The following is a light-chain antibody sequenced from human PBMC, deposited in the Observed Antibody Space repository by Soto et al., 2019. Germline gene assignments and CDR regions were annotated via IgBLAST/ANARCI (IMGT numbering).Light chain of an antibody. V-gene: IGLV2-8*01. J-gene: IGLJ2*01. CDR3: TSYAGSNNLL. CDR1: SSDVGGYNY. Sequence: SALTQPPSASGSPGQSVAMSCTGTSSDVGGYNYVSWYQQHPGKAPKLMIYEVTKRPSGVPDRFSGSKSGNTASLTVSGLQAEDEADYYCTSYAGSNNLLFGGGTKVTVL. CDR2: EVT.